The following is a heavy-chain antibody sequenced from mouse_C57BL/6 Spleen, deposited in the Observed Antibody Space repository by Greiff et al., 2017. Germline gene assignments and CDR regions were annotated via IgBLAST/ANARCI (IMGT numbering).Heavy chain of an antibody. CDR3: TATYYYGSSSWFAY. V-gene: IGHV6-6*01. CDR1: GFTFSDAW. D-gene: IGHD1-1*01. Sequence: EVQGVESGGGLVQPGGSMKLSCAASGFTFSDAWMDWVRQSPEKGLEWVAEIRNKANNHATYYAESVKGRFTISRDDSKSSVYLQMNSLSAEDTGIYYCTATYYYGSSSWFAYWGQGTLVTVSA. CDR2: IRNKANNHAT. J-gene: IGHJ3*01.